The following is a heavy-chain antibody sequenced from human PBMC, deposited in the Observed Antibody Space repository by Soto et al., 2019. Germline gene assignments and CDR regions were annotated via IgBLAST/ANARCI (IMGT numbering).Heavy chain of an antibody. V-gene: IGHV3-23*01. CDR1: GFTFSSCA. D-gene: IGHD2-15*01. J-gene: IGHJ4*02. CDR3: AKAADCSGGTCYFGYFDY. CDR2: ISGSDGST. Sequence: EVQLLESGGGLVQPGGSLRLSCAASGFTFSSCAMSWVRQAPGKGLEWVSGISGSDGSTYYADSVKGRFTISRDNSKNPLYLQMNSLRAGDTAVYYCAKAADCSGGTCYFGYFDYWGQGTLVTVSS.